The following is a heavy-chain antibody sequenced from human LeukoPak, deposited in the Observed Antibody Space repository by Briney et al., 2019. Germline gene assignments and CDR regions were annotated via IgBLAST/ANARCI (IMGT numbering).Heavy chain of an antibody. D-gene: IGHD3-22*01. Sequence: GGSLRLSCAASGFTFDDYGMSWVRQAPGKGLEWVSGFNWNGGSTGYADSVKGRFTISRDNAKNSLYLQMNSLRAEDTALYYCARGRLYYYDSSGYLLMDYFDYWGQGTLVTVSS. CDR3: ARGRLYYYDSSGYLLMDYFDY. V-gene: IGHV3-20*04. J-gene: IGHJ4*02. CDR2: FNWNGGST. CDR1: GFTFDDYG.